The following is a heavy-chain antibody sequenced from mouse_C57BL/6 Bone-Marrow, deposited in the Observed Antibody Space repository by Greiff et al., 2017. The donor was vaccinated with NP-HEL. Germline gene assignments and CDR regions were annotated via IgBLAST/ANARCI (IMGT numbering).Heavy chain of an antibody. CDR3: ARQRATMFTGGGYFDY. V-gene: IGHV1-64*01. D-gene: IGHD2-2*01. J-gene: IGHJ2*01. Sequence: QVQLQQPGAELVKPGASVKLSCKASGYTFTSYWMHWVKQRPGQGLEWIGMIHPNSGSTNYNEKFKSKATLTVDKSSSTAYMQLSSLTSEDSAVYYCARQRATMFTGGGYFDYWGQGTTLTVSS. CDR2: IHPNSGST. CDR1: GYTFTSYW.